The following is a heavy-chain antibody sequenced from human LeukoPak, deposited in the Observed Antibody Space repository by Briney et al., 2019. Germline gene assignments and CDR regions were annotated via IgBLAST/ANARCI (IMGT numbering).Heavy chain of an antibody. CDR2: ISSSSSTI. CDR3: ARDLVRGVLDY. J-gene: IGHJ4*02. Sequence: QAGGSLRLSCAASGFTFSSYSMNWVRQAPGKGLEWVSYISSSSSTIYYADSVKGRFTISRDNAKNSLYLQMNSLRAEDTAVYYCARDLVRGVLDYWGQGTLVTVSS. D-gene: IGHD3-10*01. V-gene: IGHV3-48*01. CDR1: GFTFSSYS.